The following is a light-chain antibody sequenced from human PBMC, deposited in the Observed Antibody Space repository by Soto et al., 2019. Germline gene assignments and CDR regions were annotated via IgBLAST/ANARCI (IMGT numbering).Light chain of an antibody. CDR3: SSYRSSSTYV. J-gene: IGLJ1*01. CDR1: SGDVGGYTY. Sequence: QSVLTQPASVSGSPGQSITISCTGTSGDVGGYTYVSWYQQHPGKAPKLMIYDVSNRPSGVSNRFSGSKSGNTASLTISGLQAEDEADYYCSSYRSSSTYVFGTGTKLTVL. V-gene: IGLV2-14*01. CDR2: DVS.